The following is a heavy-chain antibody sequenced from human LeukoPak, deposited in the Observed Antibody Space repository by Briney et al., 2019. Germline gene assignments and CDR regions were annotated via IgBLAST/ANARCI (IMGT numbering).Heavy chain of an antibody. CDR3: ARTTTYSYDSSGLGYFDY. D-gene: IGHD3-22*01. V-gene: IGHV1-3*03. Sequence: ASVKVSCKASGYTFTSYAMHWVRPAPGQRLEWMGWINAGNDNTKYSQEFQGRVTITRDTSASTAYMELSSLRSEDMAVYYCARTTTYSYDSSGLGYFDYWGQGTLVTVSS. CDR2: INAGNDNT. CDR1: GYTFTSYA. J-gene: IGHJ4*02.